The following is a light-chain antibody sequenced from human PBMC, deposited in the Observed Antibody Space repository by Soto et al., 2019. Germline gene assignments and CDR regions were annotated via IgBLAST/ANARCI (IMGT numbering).Light chain of an antibody. CDR1: SSNIGAGYD. V-gene: IGLV1-40*01. CDR2: TDN. J-gene: IGLJ1*01. Sequence: QSVLTQPPSVSGAPGQRVTISFTGSSSNIGAGYDVHWYHQLPGTAPKLLVSTDNHRPSGVPDRLSASKPGASASLAITGLQAEDEAHYYCQSYDKTLTAYVFGTGTKVTLL. CDR3: QSYDKTLTAYV.